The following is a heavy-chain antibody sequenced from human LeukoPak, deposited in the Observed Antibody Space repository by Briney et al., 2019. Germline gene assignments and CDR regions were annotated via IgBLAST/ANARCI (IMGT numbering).Heavy chain of an antibody. J-gene: IGHJ4*02. CDR2: IYSGGST. D-gene: IGHD4-17*01. Sequence: QTGGSLRLSCAASGFTVSSNYMSWVRQAPGKGLEWVSVIYSGGSTYYADSVKGRFTISRDNSKNTLYLQMNSLRAEDTAVYYCAGHDYGDYGVHNYFDYWGQGTLVTVSS. V-gene: IGHV3-66*04. CDR1: GFTVSSNY. CDR3: AGHDYGDYGVHNYFDY.